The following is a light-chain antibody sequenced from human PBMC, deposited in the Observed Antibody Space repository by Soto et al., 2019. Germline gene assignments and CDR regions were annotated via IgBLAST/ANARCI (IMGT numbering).Light chain of an antibody. J-gene: IGKJ2*01. CDR3: QQYSSDLNT. V-gene: IGKV1-5*03. Sequence: DIHMTPSPSTLSASVVDRITITCRASQDVSQWLAWYQHKPGKAPKLLIYKASTLESGVSSRFSGRGSGTDFTLTIRDLQPDDFATYYCQQYSSDLNTFGQGTKVDI. CDR2: KAS. CDR1: QDVSQW.